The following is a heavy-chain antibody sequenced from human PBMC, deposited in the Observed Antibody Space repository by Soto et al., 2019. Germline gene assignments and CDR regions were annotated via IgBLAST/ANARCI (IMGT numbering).Heavy chain of an antibody. CDR2: VSSYNGNT. Sequence: GASVKVSCKTSGYTFTDHGIDWVRQAPGQGLEWVGWVSSYNGNTNYAYNLKDRVIMTTDASTSTAYMELRGLRSDDTAVYYCAREVEGSYYPADFWGQGTPVTVYS. V-gene: IGHV1-18*01. J-gene: IGHJ4*02. CDR3: AREVEGSYYPADF. CDR1: GYTFTDHG. D-gene: IGHD3-10*01.